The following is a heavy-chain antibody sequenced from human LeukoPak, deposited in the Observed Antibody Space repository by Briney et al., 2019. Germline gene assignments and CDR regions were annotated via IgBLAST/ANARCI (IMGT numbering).Heavy chain of an antibody. Sequence: PGGSLRLSCAASGFTFSSYWMSWVRQAPGKGLEWVAVIWYDGSNKYYADSVKGRFTISRDNSKNTLYLQMNSLRAEDTAVYYCAKILDDDYGDYWGQGTLVTVSS. CDR3: AKILDDDYGDY. CDR2: IWYDGSNK. V-gene: IGHV3-33*06. CDR1: GFTFSSYW. D-gene: IGHD3-3*01. J-gene: IGHJ4*02.